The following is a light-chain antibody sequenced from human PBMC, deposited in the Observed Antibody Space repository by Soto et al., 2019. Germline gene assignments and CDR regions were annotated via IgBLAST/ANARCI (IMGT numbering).Light chain of an antibody. CDR1: QSISSW. CDR2: KAS. CDR3: QQYNSYWWT. Sequence: DIPMTQSPSTLSASVGDRVTITCRASQSISSWLAWYQQKPGKAPKLLIYKASGLESGVPSRFSGSGSGTDFTLTISSLQPDDSATYYCQQYNSYWWTFGQGTKVEIK. J-gene: IGKJ1*01. V-gene: IGKV1-5*03.